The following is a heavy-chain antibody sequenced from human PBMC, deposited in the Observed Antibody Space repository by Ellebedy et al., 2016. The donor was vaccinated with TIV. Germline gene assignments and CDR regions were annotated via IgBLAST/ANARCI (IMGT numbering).Heavy chain of an antibody. Sequence: GGSLRLSCAASGFIFRNYWMSWVRQAPGQGLEWVANINQDGSRIYYVDSVKGRFTISRDNAKNSVYLRMNTLRVEDTAVYHCVRDGAYGDYSPGYYGMDVWGQGTTVTVSS. CDR1: GFIFRNYW. CDR3: VRDGAYGDYSPGYYGMDV. CDR2: INQDGSRI. V-gene: IGHV3-7*03. J-gene: IGHJ6*02. D-gene: IGHD3-22*01.